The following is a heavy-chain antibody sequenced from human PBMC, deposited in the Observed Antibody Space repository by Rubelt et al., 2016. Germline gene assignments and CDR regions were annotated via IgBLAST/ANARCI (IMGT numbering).Heavy chain of an antibody. CDR2: IYYSGST. Sequence: QLQLQESGPGLVKPSETLSLTCTVSGGSISSSSYYWGWIRQPPGKGLEWIGSIYYSGSTYYNPSLKSLVTISGDTSKNQFSLKLSSVTAADTAVYYCARDYYDSSGYYLPYFDYWGQGTLVTVSS. D-gene: IGHD3-22*01. CDR3: ARDYYDSSGYYLPYFDY. CDR1: GGSISSSSYY. J-gene: IGHJ4*02. V-gene: IGHV4-39*01.